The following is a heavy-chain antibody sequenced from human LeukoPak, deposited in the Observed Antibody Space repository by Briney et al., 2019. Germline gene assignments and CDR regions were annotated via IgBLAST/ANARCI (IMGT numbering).Heavy chain of an antibody. V-gene: IGHV1-69*13. J-gene: IGHJ4*02. CDR1: GGTFSSYA. CDR2: IIPIFGTA. Sequence: SVKVSCKASGGTFSSYAISWVRQAPGQGLEWMGGIIPIFGTANYAQKFQGRVTITADESTSTAYMELSSLRSEDTAVYYCARDSHFDIGVFDYWGQGTLVTVSS. D-gene: IGHD2-15*01. CDR3: ARDSHFDIGVFDY.